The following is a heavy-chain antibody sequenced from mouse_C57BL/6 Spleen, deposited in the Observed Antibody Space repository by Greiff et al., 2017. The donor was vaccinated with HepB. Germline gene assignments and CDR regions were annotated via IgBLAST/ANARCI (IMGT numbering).Heavy chain of an antibody. CDR1: GYTFTSYG. CDR2: INPSNGGT. Sequence: QVQLKESGAELARPGASVKLSCKASGYTFTSYGISWVKQRPGQGLEWIGNINPSNGGTNYNEKFKSKATLTVDKSSSTAYMQLSSLTSEDSAVYYCARQLRDYYAMDYWGQGTSVTVSS. CDR3: ARQLRDYYAMDY. J-gene: IGHJ4*01. D-gene: IGHD3-2*02. V-gene: IGHV1-53*01.